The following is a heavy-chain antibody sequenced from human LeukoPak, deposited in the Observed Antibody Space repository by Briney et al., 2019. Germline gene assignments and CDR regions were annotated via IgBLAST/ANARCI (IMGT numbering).Heavy chain of an antibody. Sequence: SETLSLTCTVSGGSISSGGYYWSWLRQHPGKGLEWIGYIYYSGSTYYNPSLKSRVTISVDTSKNQFSLKLSSVTAADTAVYYCASGYGSGSYYKRPFDYWGQGTLVTVSS. CDR1: GGSISSGGYY. J-gene: IGHJ4*02. CDR2: IYYSGST. CDR3: ASGYGSGSYYKRPFDY. V-gene: IGHV4-31*03. D-gene: IGHD3-10*01.